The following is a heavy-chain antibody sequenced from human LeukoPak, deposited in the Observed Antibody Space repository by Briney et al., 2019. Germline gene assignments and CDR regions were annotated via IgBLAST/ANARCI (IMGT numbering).Heavy chain of an antibody. J-gene: IGHJ4*02. D-gene: IGHD3-22*01. CDR3: AKYSPLDPPYYDSSGDEVYFDY. Sequence: ASVKVSCKASGGTFSSYAISWVRQAPGQGLEWMGRIIPILGIANYAQKFQGRVTITADKSTSTAYMELSSLRSEDTAVYYCAKYSPLDPPYYDSSGDEVYFDYWGQGTLVTVSS. V-gene: IGHV1-69*04. CDR2: IIPILGIA. CDR1: GGTFSSYA.